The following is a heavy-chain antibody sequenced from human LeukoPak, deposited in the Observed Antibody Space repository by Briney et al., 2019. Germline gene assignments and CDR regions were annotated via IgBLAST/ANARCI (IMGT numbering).Heavy chain of an antibody. D-gene: IGHD1-26*01. Sequence: PVGSPRLSCESSEFTFSRNWMSWVRQAPGKGLEYVANINEDGTVKYYPDSVRGRFTISRDNAKNSVFLHMNSLKAEDTALYYCARDKDGSRDAFDVWGQGTLVTVSS. J-gene: IGHJ3*01. CDR2: INEDGTVK. V-gene: IGHV3-7*01. CDR3: ARDKDGSRDAFDV. CDR1: EFTFSRNW.